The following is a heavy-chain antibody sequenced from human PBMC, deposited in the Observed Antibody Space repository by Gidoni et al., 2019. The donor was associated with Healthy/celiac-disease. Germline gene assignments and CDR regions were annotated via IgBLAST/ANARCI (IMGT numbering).Heavy chain of an antibody. CDR1: GFTFSSYA. Sequence: SLRLSCAASGFTFSSYAMHWVRQAPGKGLEYVSAISSNGGSTYYANSVKGRFTISRDNSKNTLYLQMGSLRAEDMAVYYCARVARDSSGYYYYYFDYWGQGTLVTVSS. CDR3: ARVARDSSGYYYYYFDY. D-gene: IGHD3-22*01. J-gene: IGHJ4*02. CDR2: ISSNGGST. V-gene: IGHV3-64*01.